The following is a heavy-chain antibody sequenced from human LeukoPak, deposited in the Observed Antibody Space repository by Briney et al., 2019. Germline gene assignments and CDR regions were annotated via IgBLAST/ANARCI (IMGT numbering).Heavy chain of an antibody. J-gene: IGHJ4*02. CDR1: GFTFSSYD. Sequence: PGGSLRLSCAASGFTFSSYDMHWVRQAPGKGLEWVAVIWYDGSNKYYADSVKGRFTISRDNSKNTLYLQMNSLRAEDTAVYYCPRGLGGGLATDYWGQGTLVTVSS. D-gene: IGHD3-16*01. CDR2: IWYDGSNK. V-gene: IGHV3-33*01. CDR3: PRGLGGGLATDY.